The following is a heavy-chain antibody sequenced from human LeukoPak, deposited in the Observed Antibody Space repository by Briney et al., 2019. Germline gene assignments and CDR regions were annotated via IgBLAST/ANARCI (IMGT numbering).Heavy chain of an antibody. CDR3: AKPKVGAKYYYGMDV. Sequence: GGSLRLSCAASGFTFSDYYMSWIRQAPGKGLEWVSAISGSGGSTYYADSVKGRFTISRDNSKNTVYLQMNSLRAEDMAVYYCAKPKVGAKYYYGMDVWGQGTTVTVSS. CDR1: GFTFSDYY. V-gene: IGHV3-23*01. J-gene: IGHJ6*02. D-gene: IGHD1-26*01. CDR2: ISGSGGST.